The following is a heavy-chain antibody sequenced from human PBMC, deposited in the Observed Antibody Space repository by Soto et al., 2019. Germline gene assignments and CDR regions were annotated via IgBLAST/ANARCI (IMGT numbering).Heavy chain of an antibody. D-gene: IGHD4-17*01. CDR1: GGSISSYY. V-gene: IGHV4-59*01. Sequence: SETLSLTCTVSGGSISSYYWSWIRQPPGKGLEWIGYIYYSGSTNYNPSLKSRVTISVDTSKNQFSLKLSSVTAADTAVYYCARALNSGDSFDYWGQGTLVTVSS. CDR2: IYYSGST. CDR3: ARALNSGDSFDY. J-gene: IGHJ4*02.